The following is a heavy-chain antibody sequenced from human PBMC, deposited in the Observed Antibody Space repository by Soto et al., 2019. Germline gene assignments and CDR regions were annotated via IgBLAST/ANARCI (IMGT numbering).Heavy chain of an antibody. Sequence: PSETLSLTCTVSGGSISSYYWSWIRQPPGKGLEWIGYIYYSGSTNYNPSLKSRVTISVDTSKNQFSLKLSPVTAADTAVYYCATITIFGVVPNYFDYWGQGTLVTVS. D-gene: IGHD3-3*01. V-gene: IGHV4-59*08. CDR2: IYYSGST. J-gene: IGHJ4*02. CDR1: GGSISSYY. CDR3: ATITIFGVVPNYFDY.